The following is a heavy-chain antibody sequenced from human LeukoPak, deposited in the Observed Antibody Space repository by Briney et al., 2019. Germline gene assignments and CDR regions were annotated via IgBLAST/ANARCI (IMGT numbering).Heavy chain of an antibody. CDR3: ARDQQQLEYYFDY. V-gene: IGHV1-46*01. D-gene: IGHD6-13*01. Sequence: AASVTVSCKASGDTFTSYYMHWVRQAPGQGLEWMGIINPSGGSTSYAQKFQGRVTMTRDTSTSTVYMELSSLRSEDTAVYYCARDQQQLEYYFDYWGQGTLVTVSS. CDR2: INPSGGST. CDR1: GDTFTSYY. J-gene: IGHJ4*02.